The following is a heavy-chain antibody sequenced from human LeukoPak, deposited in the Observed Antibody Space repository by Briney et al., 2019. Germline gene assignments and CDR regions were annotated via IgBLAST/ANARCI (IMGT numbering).Heavy chain of an antibody. J-gene: IGHJ5*02. CDR1: GFTFGTYP. Sequence: GSLRLSCAASGFTFGTYPMGWVRQAPGKGLEWVSTVSSSGGSTYYADSVKGRFTISRDNSKNTLYLQMNSLRADDTAVFYCARNLGAGSNWFDPWGQGTLVTVSP. CDR2: VSSSGGST. D-gene: IGHD6-19*01. V-gene: IGHV3-23*01. CDR3: ARNLGAGSNWFDP.